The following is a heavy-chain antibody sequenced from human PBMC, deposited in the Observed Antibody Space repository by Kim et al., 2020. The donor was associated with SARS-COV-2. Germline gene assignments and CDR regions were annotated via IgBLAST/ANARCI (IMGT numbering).Heavy chain of an antibody. CDR3: ARWPPGRLRLGELSPLKGDYYYGMDV. D-gene: IGHD3-16*02. CDR1: GYTFTSYY. V-gene: IGHV1-46*01. Sequence: ASVKVSCKASGYTFTSYYMHWVRQAPGQGLEWMGIINPSGGSTSYAQKFQGRVTMTRDTSTSTVYMELSSLRSEDTAVYYCARWPPGRLRLGELSPLKGDYYYGMDVWGQGTTVTVSS. CDR2: INPSGGST. J-gene: IGHJ6*02.